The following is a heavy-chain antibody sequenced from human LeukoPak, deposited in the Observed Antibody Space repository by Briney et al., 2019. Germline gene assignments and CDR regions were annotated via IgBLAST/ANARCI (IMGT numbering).Heavy chain of an antibody. CDR2: IYTSGST. D-gene: IGHD1-26*01. CDR1: GGSISSGSYY. CDR3: ARHLSGSYAPFDY. Sequence: PSQTLSLTCTVSGGSISSGSYYWSWIRQPAGKGLEWIGRIYTSGSTNYNPSLKSRVTISVDTSKNQFSLKLSSVTAADTAVYYCARHLSGSYAPFDYWGQGTLVTVSS. V-gene: IGHV4-61*02. J-gene: IGHJ4*02.